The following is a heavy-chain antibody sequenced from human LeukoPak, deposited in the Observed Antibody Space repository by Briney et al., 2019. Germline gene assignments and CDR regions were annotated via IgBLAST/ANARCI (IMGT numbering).Heavy chain of an antibody. CDR3: ARDRSYSYGYSVHMDV. CDR2: ISSSDSTI. Sequence: PGGSLRLSCAASGFTFSSYEMNWARQAPGKGLEWVSYISSSDSTIYYADSVKGRFTISRDNAKNSLYLQMNSLRAEDTAVYYCARDRSYSYGYSVHMDVWGKGTTVTISS. V-gene: IGHV3-48*03. J-gene: IGHJ6*03. CDR1: GFTFSSYE. D-gene: IGHD5-18*01.